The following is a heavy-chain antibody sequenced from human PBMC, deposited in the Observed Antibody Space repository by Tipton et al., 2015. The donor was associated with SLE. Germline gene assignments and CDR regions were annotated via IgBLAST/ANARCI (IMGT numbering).Heavy chain of an antibody. CDR2: IYYSGST. Sequence: GLVKPSETLSLTCTVSGGSISSYYWNWIRQPPGKGLEWIGYIYYSGSTNYNPSLKSRVTISVDTSKNQFSLKLSSVTAADTALYYCARGRYDFWSGTNERPWNMDVWGKGTTVTVSS. V-gene: IGHV4-59*01. D-gene: IGHD3-3*01. J-gene: IGHJ6*03. CDR3: ARGRYDFWSGTNERPWNMDV. CDR1: GGSISSYY.